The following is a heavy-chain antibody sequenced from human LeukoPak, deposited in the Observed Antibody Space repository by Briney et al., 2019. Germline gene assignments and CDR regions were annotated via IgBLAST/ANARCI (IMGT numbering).Heavy chain of an antibody. CDR1: GGSFSGYY. CDR2: INHSGST. Sequence: SETLSLTCAVYGGSFSGYYWSWIRQPPGKGLEWIGEINHSGSTNYNPSLKSRVTISVDTSKNQFSLKLSSVTAADTAVYYCARAMGVRIVATQPFDYWGQGTLVTVSS. V-gene: IGHV4-34*01. CDR3: ARAMGVRIVATQPFDY. J-gene: IGHJ4*02. D-gene: IGHD1-26*01.